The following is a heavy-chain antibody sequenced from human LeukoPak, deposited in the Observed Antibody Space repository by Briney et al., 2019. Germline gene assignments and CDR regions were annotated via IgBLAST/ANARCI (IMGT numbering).Heavy chain of an antibody. Sequence: GGSLRLSCAASGFTFSSYGMHWVRQAPGKGLEWVAFIRYDGSNKYYADSVKGRFTISRDNSKNTLYLQMNSLRAEDTAVYYCAKRDGGYVYAMEPLPIPYGGFDYWGQGTLVTVSS. J-gene: IGHJ4*02. V-gene: IGHV3-30*02. CDR2: IRYDGSNK. CDR1: GFTFSSYG. CDR3: AKRDGGYVYAMEPLPIPYGGFDY. D-gene: IGHD5-12*01.